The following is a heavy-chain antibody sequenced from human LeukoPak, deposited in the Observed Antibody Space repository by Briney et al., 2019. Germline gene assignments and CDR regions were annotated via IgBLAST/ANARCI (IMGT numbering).Heavy chain of an antibody. Sequence: SQTLSLTCTVSGGSISSGSHYWSWLRQPAGKGLEWIGRIYTSGSTNYNPSLKSRVTISVDTSKNQFSLKLSSVTAADTAVYYCARVTTGGYYNCWGQGTLVTVSS. D-gene: IGHD3-22*01. CDR2: IYTSGST. V-gene: IGHV4-61*02. CDR1: GGSISSGSHY. CDR3: ARVTTGGYYNC. J-gene: IGHJ4*02.